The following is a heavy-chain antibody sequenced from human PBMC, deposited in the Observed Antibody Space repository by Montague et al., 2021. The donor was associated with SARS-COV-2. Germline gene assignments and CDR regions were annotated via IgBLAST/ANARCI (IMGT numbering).Heavy chain of an antibody. CDR3: TSGREGNYNVMDV. CDR1: GDSVSSNSAT. J-gene: IGHJ6*02. Sequence: CAISGDSVSSNSATWNWVWQSPSRGLEWLGRTYYRSKWYNDYAXXXRGRGTINPDTSKNQFSLQLNSVTPEDTAIYYCTSGREGNYNVMDVWGQGTTVTVSS. CDR2: TYYRSKWYN. V-gene: IGHV6-1*01. D-gene: IGHD1-1*01.